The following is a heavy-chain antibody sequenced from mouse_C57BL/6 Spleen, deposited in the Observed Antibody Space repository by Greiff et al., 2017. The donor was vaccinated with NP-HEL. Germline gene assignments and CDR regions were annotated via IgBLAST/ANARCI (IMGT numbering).Heavy chain of an antibody. CDR2: ISSGSSTI. Sequence: EVKLMESGGGLVKPGGSLKLSCAASGFTFSDYGMHWVRQAPEKGLEWVAYISSGSSTIYYVDTVKGRFTFSRDNAKNTLFMHMSSLRSEDTAMYYGARPDYYGSSYPFAYWGQGTLVTVSA. CDR3: ARPDYYGSSYPFAY. J-gene: IGHJ3*01. V-gene: IGHV5-17*01. D-gene: IGHD1-1*01. CDR1: GFTFSDYG.